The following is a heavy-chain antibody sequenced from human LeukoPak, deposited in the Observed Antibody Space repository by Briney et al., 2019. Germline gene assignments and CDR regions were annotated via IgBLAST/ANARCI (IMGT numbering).Heavy chain of an antibody. CDR2: INLSGRT. Sequence: PSETLSLTCAVYGGSFSGYYWSWIRQPPGKGLEWIGEINLSGRTNYNPSLKSRVTISVDTSKNQFSLKLSSVIAADTAVYYCARENYYDSSGYPSFYYYYGMDVWGQGTTVTFSS. J-gene: IGHJ6*02. D-gene: IGHD3-22*01. CDR3: ARENYYDSSGYPSFYYYYGMDV. CDR1: GGSFSGYY. V-gene: IGHV4-34*01.